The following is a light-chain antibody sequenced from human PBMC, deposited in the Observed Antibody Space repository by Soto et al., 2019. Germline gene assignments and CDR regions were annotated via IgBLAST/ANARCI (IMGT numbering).Light chain of an antibody. V-gene: IGLV2-14*03. CDR1: SSHVGAYNF. CDR2: DVT. Sequence: QSALTQPASVSGSPGQSITISCTGTSSHVGAYNFVSWYQQHPGKAPKLMIYDVTNRPSGVSSRFSGSKSGNTASLAISGLQAEDEADYYCSSYTTSNTLVFGGGTKLTVL. J-gene: IGLJ2*01. CDR3: SSYTTSNTLV.